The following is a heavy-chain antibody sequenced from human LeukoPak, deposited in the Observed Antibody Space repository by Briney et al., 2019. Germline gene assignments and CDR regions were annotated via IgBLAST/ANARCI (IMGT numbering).Heavy chain of an antibody. Sequence: SETLSLTCAVYGGSFSGYYWSWIRQPPGKGLEWIGEINHSGSTNYNPSLKSRVTISADTSKNQFSLKLSSVTAADTAVYYCARAVAGIVVVVAAKETDNWFDPWGQGTLVTVSS. J-gene: IGHJ5*02. CDR1: GGSFSGYY. CDR3: ARAVAGIVVVVAAKETDNWFDP. V-gene: IGHV4-34*01. D-gene: IGHD2-15*01. CDR2: INHSGST.